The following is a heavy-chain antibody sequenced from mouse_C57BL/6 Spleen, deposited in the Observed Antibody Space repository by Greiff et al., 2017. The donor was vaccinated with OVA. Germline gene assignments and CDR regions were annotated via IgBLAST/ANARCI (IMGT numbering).Heavy chain of an antibody. V-gene: IGHV3-6*01. CDR2: ISYDGSN. Sequence: DVKLQESGPGLVKPSQSLSLTCSVTGYSITSGYYWNWIRRFPGNKLEWMGYISYDGSNNYNPSLKNRISITRDTSKNQFFLKLNSVTTEDTATXYCARKGDYDWFAYWGQGTLVTVSA. J-gene: IGHJ3*01. CDR1: GYSITSGYY. CDR3: ARKGDYDWFAY. D-gene: IGHD2-4*01.